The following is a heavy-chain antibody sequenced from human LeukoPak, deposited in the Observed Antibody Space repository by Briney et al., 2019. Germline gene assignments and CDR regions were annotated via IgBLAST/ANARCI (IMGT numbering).Heavy chain of an antibody. V-gene: IGHV3-74*01. CDR1: GNYW. CDR3: VSFYETY. J-gene: IGHJ4*02. D-gene: IGHD2-2*01. CDR2: INGDGSWT. Sequence: GGSLRLSCAASGNYWMHWVRQAPGKGLVWVSHINGDGSWTTYADSVKGRSTISKDNAKNTVYLQMNNLRAEDTAVYYCVSFYETYWGRGTLVTVSS.